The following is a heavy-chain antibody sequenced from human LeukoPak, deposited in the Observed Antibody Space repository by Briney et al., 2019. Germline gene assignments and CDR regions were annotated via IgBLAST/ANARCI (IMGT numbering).Heavy chain of an antibody. CDR1: GFTFSSYA. CDR2: ISSTGGST. D-gene: IGHD4-23*01. J-gene: IGHJ4*02. Sequence: GGSLRLSCAGSGFTFSSYAMSWVRQAPGKGLEWVSVISSTGGSTFYADSVKGRFTISRDNSKNTLYLQMNSLRAEDTAVYYCARTLRWSLFDYWGQGTLVTVSS. CDR3: ARTLRWSLFDY. V-gene: IGHV3-23*01.